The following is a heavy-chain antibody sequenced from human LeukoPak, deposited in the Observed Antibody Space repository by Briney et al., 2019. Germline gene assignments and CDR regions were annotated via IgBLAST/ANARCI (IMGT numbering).Heavy chain of an antibody. CDR3: VRPYYYDSSGYCYDY. V-gene: IGHV1-2*02. CDR1: GYTFTGYY. Sequence: ASVKVSCKASGYTFTGYYMHWVRQAPGQGLEWMGWINPNSGGTNYAQKFQGRVTMTRDTSISTAYMELSRLRSDDTAVYHCVRPYYYDSSGYCYDYWGQGTLVTVSS. CDR2: INPNSGGT. D-gene: IGHD3-22*01. J-gene: IGHJ4*02.